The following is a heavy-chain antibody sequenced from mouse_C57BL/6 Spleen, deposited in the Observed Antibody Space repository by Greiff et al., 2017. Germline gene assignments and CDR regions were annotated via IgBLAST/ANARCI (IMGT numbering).Heavy chain of an antibody. CDR2: IDPNSGGT. Sequence: QVQLQQPGAELVKPGASVKLSCKASGYSFTSYWMHWVKQRPGRGLEWLGRIDPNSGGTKYNEKFQSKATLTVDKPSSTAYMQLSSLTSEDSAVDYCARKADAMDYWGQGTSVTGSS. CDR3: ARKADAMDY. J-gene: IGHJ4*01. V-gene: IGHV1-72*01. CDR1: GYSFTSYW.